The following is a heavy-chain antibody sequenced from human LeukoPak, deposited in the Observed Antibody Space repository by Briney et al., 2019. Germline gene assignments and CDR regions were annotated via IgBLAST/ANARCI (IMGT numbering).Heavy chain of an antibody. J-gene: IGHJ4*02. Sequence: GGSLRLSCAVSGFTFDDYATHWVRQAPGKGLEWVSLISGDGATTYYADSVKGRFTISRDNSKNSLYLQMNSLRTEDTALYYCAKTPPSYGRWGQGTLVTASS. D-gene: IGHD1-14*01. CDR2: ISGDGATT. CDR1: GFTFDDYA. V-gene: IGHV3-43*02. CDR3: AKTPPSYGR.